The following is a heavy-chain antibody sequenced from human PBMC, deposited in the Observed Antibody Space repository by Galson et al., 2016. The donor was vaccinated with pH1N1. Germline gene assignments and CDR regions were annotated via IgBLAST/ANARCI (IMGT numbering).Heavy chain of an antibody. D-gene: IGHD6-6*01. Sequence: LRLSCAASGFPFSDYWMSWVRQAPAKGLEWVANINQDGSKIYYVDSVKGRFTISRDNAKNSLYLQMNSLRAEDTAVYYCAKQLVVDWGQGTLVTVSS. CDR2: INQDGSKI. V-gene: IGHV3-7*01. J-gene: IGHJ4*02. CDR3: AKQLVVD. CDR1: GFPFSDYW.